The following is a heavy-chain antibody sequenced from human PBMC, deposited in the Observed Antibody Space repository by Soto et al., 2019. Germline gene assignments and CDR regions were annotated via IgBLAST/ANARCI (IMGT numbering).Heavy chain of an antibody. CDR3: ASGGNDSSGYYYVSPYFDY. D-gene: IGHD3-22*01. CDR2: IYYSGST. Sequence: PSETLSLTCTVSGGSISSGGYYWSWIRQHPGKGLEWIGYIYYSGSTYYNPSLKSRVTISVDTSKNQFSLKLSSVTAADTAVYYCASGGNDSSGYYYVSPYFDYWGQGTLVTVSS. V-gene: IGHV4-31*03. CDR1: GGSISSGGYY. J-gene: IGHJ4*02.